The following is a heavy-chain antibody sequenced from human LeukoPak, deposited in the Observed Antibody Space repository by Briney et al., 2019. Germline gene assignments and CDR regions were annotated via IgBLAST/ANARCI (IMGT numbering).Heavy chain of an antibody. CDR3: ARDFYYGSGRFDY. V-gene: IGHV3-48*03. J-gene: IGHJ4*02. CDR1: GFTFSNYE. D-gene: IGHD3-10*01. Sequence: QPGGSLRLSCAASGFTFSNYEMNWVRQAPGKGLEWVSYISSSGNTIYYADSVRVRFTISRDNAKNSLYLQMDSLRAEDTAIYYCARDFYYGSGRFDYWGQGTLVSVSS. CDR2: ISSSGNTI.